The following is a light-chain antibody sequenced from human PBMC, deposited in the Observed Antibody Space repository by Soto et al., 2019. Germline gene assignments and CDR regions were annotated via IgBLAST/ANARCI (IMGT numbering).Light chain of an antibody. V-gene: IGKV3-20*01. CDR2: GAS. J-gene: IGKJ3*01. CDR3: QQYGSSPFT. Sequence: EIVLMQSPGTLSLSPGERATLSCRASQSVSSSYLAWYQQKPGQAPSLLIYGASNRATGIPDRFSGSGSGTDFTLTISRLEPEAFVVYYCQQYGSSPFTFGPGTKVDI. CDR1: QSVSSSY.